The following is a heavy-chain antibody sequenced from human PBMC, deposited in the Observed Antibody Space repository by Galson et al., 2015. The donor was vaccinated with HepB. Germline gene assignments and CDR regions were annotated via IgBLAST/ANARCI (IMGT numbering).Heavy chain of an antibody. V-gene: IGHV1-3*01. CDR1: GYTFTSYA. Sequence: SVKVSCKASGYTFTSYAMHWVRQAPGQRLERMGWINAVNGNTKYSQKFQGRVTITRDPSASTAYMELSSLRSEDTAVYYCARHCSSTSCYLAGYGMDVWGQGTTVTVSS. D-gene: IGHD2-2*01. CDR3: ARHCSSTSCYLAGYGMDV. J-gene: IGHJ6*02. CDR2: INAVNGNT.